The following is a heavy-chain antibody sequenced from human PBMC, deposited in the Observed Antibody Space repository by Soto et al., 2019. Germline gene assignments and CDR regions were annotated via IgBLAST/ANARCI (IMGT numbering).Heavy chain of an antibody. V-gene: IGHV1-69*01. CDR3: ARDGGRHSGGIDY. CDR1: GGTFSSYS. CDR2: IIPIFGTA. Sequence: QVQLVQSGAEVKKPGSSVKVSCKASGGTFSSYSINWVRLAPGQGLAWMGEIIPIFGTANYAQKFQGRVTMTADESTSTAYMELSSLRSEDTAVYCCARDGGRHSGGIDYWGQGTVVTVSS. J-gene: IGHJ4*02. D-gene: IGHD1-26*01.